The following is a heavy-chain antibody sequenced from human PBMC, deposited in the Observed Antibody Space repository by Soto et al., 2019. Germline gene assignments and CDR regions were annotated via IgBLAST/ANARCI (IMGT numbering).Heavy chain of an antibody. CDR3: ARDTIGGGFQQLVLGPSYFDY. D-gene: IGHD6-13*01. CDR1: GFTFSSYA. CDR2: ISGSGRVT. Sequence: LSLSCAASGFTFSSYAMNWVRQAPGKGLEWVSGISGSGRVTYYGDSVQGRFTISRDNSKNTLYLQMNSLRAEDTALYYCARDTIGGGFQQLVLGPSYFDYWGQGTLVTVSS. J-gene: IGHJ4*02. V-gene: IGHV3-23*01.